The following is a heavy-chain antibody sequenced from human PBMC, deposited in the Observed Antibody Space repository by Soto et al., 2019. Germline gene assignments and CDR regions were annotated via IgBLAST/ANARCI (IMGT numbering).Heavy chain of an antibody. Sequence: QVQLVESGGGLVKPGGSLRLSCVASGFTFSDSYMSWVRQAPGQGLEWVSYISSTSIFTDYAESVKGRFIISRDNAKNSLFLQMNSLRAEDTALYYCARRDGYNYFDFWGQGTLVSVSS. CDR1: GFTFSDSY. CDR3: ARRDGYNYFDF. CDR2: ISSTSIFT. V-gene: IGHV3-11*06. J-gene: IGHJ4*02. D-gene: IGHD5-12*01.